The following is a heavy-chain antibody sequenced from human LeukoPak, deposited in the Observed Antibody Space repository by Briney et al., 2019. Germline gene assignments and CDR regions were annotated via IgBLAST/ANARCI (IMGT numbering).Heavy chain of an antibody. J-gene: IGHJ4*02. D-gene: IGHD5-24*01. CDR1: GGTFSSYA. CDR3: ARDRSRVERGYFDY. V-gene: IGHV1-69*13. Sequence: GASVKVSCKASGGTFSSYAISWVRQAPGQGLEWMGGIIPIFGTANYAQKFQGRVTITADESTSTAYMELSSPRSEDTAVYYCARDRSRVERGYFDYWGQGTLVTVSS. CDR2: IIPIFGTA.